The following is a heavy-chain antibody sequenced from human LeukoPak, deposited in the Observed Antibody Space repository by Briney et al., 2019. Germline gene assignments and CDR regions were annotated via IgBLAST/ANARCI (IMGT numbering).Heavy chain of an antibody. CDR1: GFTFSSYW. V-gene: IGHV3-7*01. J-gene: IGHJ4*02. D-gene: IGHD3-22*01. CDR2: IKQDGSEK. Sequence: GGSLRLSCAASGFTFSSYWMSWVRQAPGKGLEWVANIKQDGSEKYYVDSVKGRFTISRDNAKNTLYLQMNSLRAEDTAVYYCARGTTYYYDSSGYPDWGQGTLVTVSS. CDR3: ARGTTYYYDSSGYPD.